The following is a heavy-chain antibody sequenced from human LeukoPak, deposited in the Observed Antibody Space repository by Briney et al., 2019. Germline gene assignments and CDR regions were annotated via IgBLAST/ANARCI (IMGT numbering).Heavy chain of an antibody. Sequence: SETLSLTCTVSGGSIRSYYWNWIRQPPGKGLEWIGYIYYSGSTNYNPSLKSRVTISVDTSKNQFSLKVSSVTAADTAVYYCARVVDSSGWYGIWGQGTQVTVS. D-gene: IGHD6-19*01. CDR3: ARVVDSSGWYGI. V-gene: IGHV4-59*01. CDR1: GGSIRSYY. CDR2: IYYSGST. J-gene: IGHJ4*02.